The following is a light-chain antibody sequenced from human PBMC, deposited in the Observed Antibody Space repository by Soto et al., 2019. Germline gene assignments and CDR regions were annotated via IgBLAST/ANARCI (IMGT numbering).Light chain of an antibody. CDR3: ATWNDSLNVVL. CDR1: SSNIGSRA. Sequence: QAVVTQPPSASGTPGQRVTISCSASSSNIGSRAVDWYQQLPGTAPKLLIYNNDQRPSGVPDRFSGSKSGTSASLAISGLQSEDEADYYCATWNDSLNVVLFGGGTKLTVL. V-gene: IGLV1-44*01. J-gene: IGLJ2*01. CDR2: NND.